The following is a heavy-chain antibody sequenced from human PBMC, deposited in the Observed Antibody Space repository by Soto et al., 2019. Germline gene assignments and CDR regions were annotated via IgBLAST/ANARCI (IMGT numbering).Heavy chain of an antibody. CDR1: GGTFSSYA. J-gene: IGHJ3*02. D-gene: IGHD3-22*01. V-gene: IGHV1-69*13. Sequence: GASVKVSCKASGGTFSSYAISWVRQAPGQGLEWMGGIIPIFGTANYAQKFQGRVTITADESTSTAYMELSSLRSEDTAVYYCAPAPYYDSSGPQPVAFDIWGQGTMVTRLL. CDR2: IIPIFGTA. CDR3: APAPYYDSSGPQPVAFDI.